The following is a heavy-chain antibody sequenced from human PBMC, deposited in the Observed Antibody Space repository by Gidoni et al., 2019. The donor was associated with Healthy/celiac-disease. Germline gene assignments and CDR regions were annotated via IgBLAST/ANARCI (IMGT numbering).Heavy chain of an antibody. CDR3: ARLFSFAGDY. J-gene: IGHJ4*02. CDR2: IYYSGSP. CDR1: GGSISSSSYY. D-gene: IGHD2-2*01. Sequence: QLQLQESGTGLVQPSETLSLTCTVSGGSISSSSYYWGWIRQPPGKGLEWIGSIYYSGSPYYNPSLKSRVTISVDTSKNQFSLTLSSVTAADTAVYYCARLFSFAGDYWGQGTLVTVSS. V-gene: IGHV4-39*01.